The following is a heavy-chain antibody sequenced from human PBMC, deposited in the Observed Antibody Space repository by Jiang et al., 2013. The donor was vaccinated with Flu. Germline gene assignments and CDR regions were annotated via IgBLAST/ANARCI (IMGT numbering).Heavy chain of an antibody. D-gene: IGHD3-10*01. CDR2: GSGGST. J-gene: IGHJ4*02. Sequence: GSGGSTYYADSVKGRFTISRDNSKNTLYLQMNSLRAEDTAVYYCAKDIGYYGSAFDYWGQGTLVTVSS. CDR3: AKDIGYYGSAFDY. V-gene: IGHV3-23*01.